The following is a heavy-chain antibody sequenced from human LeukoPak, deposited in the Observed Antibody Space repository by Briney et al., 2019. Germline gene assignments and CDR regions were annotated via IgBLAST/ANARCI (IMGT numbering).Heavy chain of an antibody. CDR1: GFTFSTYA. Sequence: GGSLRLSCAASGFTFSTYAMTWVRQAPGKGLEWVSAISGNGGSTYSADSVKGRFTISRDNSKNTLYLQMNSLRAEDTAVYYCARDQGILGKDYWGQGTLVTVSS. D-gene: IGHD3-10*01. CDR3: ARDQGILGKDY. CDR2: ISGNGGST. J-gene: IGHJ4*02. V-gene: IGHV3-23*01.